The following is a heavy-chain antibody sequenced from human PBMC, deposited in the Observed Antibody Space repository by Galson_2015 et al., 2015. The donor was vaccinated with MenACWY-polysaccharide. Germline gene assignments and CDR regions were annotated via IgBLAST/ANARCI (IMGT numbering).Heavy chain of an antibody. Sequence: SLRLSCAASGFTFGDYAMAWFRQAPGKGLEWVGFIRCKASGETTGYAASVKGRFTISRDDSKSTSYLQMNSLQTEDTGIYYCTRDPPIDYWGQGTLVTVS. V-gene: IGHV3-49*03. CDR1: GFTFGDYA. J-gene: IGHJ4*02. CDR3: TRDPPIDY. CDR2: IRCKASGETT.